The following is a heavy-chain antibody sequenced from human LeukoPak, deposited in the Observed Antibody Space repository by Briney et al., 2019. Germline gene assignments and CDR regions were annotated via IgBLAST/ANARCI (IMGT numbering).Heavy chain of an antibody. CDR3: AREVRGPARDGYNLDY. CDR1: GGSISSGGYY. Sequence: SQTLSLTCTVSGGSISSGGYYWSWIRQPPGKGLEWIGYIYHSGSTYYNPSLKSRVTISVDRSKNQFSLKLSSVTAADTAVYYCAREVRGPARDGYNLDYWGQGTLVTVSS. J-gene: IGHJ4*02. V-gene: IGHV4-30-2*01. CDR2: IYHSGST. D-gene: IGHD5-24*01.